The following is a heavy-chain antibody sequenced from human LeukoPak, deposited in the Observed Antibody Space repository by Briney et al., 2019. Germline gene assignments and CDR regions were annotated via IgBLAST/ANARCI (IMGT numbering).Heavy chain of an antibody. V-gene: IGHV3-23*01. J-gene: IGHJ5*02. CDR2: ISGSGGST. D-gene: IGHD3-22*01. CDR1: GFTFSSYA. CDR3: AKDPEDSSGYYYSVWFDP. Sequence: PGGSLRLSCAAPGFTFSSYAMSWVRQAPGKGLEWVSAISGSGGSTYYADSVKGRFTISRDNSKNTLYLQMNSLRAEDTAVYYCAKDPEDSSGYYYSVWFDPWGQGTLVTVSS.